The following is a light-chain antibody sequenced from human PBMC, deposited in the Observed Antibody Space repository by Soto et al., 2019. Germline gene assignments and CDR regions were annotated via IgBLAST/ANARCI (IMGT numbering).Light chain of an antibody. V-gene: IGKV1-5*01. CDR2: DAS. CDR3: QQYDTFSPYT. Sequence: DIPMTQSPSTLSASVGDRVTITCRASQRISSWLAWYQQRPGQAPRLLIYDASSLQSGVPSRFSGSGSGTEFTLTISGLQPDDFATYYCQQYDTFSPYTFGPGTKLEI. CDR1: QRISSW. J-gene: IGKJ2*01.